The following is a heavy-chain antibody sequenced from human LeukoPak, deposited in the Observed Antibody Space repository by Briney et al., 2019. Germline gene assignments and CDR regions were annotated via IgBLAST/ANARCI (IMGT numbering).Heavy chain of an antibody. J-gene: IGHJ4*02. V-gene: IGHV1-46*01. CDR3: ARSGDYYDSSGYSLYYFDY. CDR1: GYTITSYY. D-gene: IGHD3-22*01. Sequence: ASVKVSCKASGYTITSYYMHWVRQAPGQGLEWMGITNPSGGSTSYAQKFQGRVTMTRDTSTSTVYMELSSLRSEDTAVYYCARSGDYYDSSGYSLYYFDYWGQGTLVTVSS. CDR2: TNPSGGST.